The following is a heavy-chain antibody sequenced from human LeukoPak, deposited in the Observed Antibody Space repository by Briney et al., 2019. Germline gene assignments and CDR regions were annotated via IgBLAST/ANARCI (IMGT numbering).Heavy chain of an antibody. J-gene: IGHJ3*02. V-gene: IGHV4-4*07. Sequence: SETLSLTCTVSGDSISSYYWSWIRQPAGKGLEWIGRIHTSGSTNHNPSLTSRVTMSVDTSKNRFSLKLTSVTAADTAVYYCARADYSSSFRGAAFDIWGQGTMVTVSS. CDR3: ARADYSSSFRGAAFDI. CDR2: IHTSGST. CDR1: GDSISSYY. D-gene: IGHD6-13*01.